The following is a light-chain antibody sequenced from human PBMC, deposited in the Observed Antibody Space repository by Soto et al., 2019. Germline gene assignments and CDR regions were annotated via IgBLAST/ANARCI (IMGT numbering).Light chain of an antibody. J-gene: IGLJ1*01. CDR3: CSYTNRATYV. V-gene: IGLV2-14*01. CDR2: EVS. CDR1: SSDVGRYNY. Sequence: LAQPASVSGSPGQSITLSCTGTSSDVGRYNYVSWYQQHPGKAPKLMIHEVSYRPSGVSSRFSGSKSGNTASLTISGLQAEDEAEYHCCSYTNRATYVFGTGTKVTVL.